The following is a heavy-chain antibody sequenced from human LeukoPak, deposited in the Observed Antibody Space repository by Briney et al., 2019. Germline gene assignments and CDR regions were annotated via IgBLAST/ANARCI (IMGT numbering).Heavy chain of an antibody. Sequence: GASVKDSCKASGYTFTSYDINWVRQATGQGLEWMGWMNSNSGNTGYAQKFQGRVTMTRNTSISTAYMELSSLRSEDTAVYYCALGEYQLLWRFDYWGQGTLVTVSS. CDR2: MNSNSGNT. V-gene: IGHV1-8*01. J-gene: IGHJ4*02. CDR1: GYTFTSYD. D-gene: IGHD2-2*01. CDR3: ALGEYQLLWRFDY.